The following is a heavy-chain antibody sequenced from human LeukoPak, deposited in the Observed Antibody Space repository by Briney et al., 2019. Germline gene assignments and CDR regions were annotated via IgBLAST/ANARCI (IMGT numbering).Heavy chain of an antibody. Sequence: PSETLSLTCAVYGGSFSGYYWSWIRQPPGKGLEWIGEINHSGSTNYNPSLKSRVTISVDTSKNQFSLKLSSVTAAGTAVYYCARGATVTAYNWFDPWGQGTLVTVSS. CDR1: GGSFSGYY. CDR3: ARGATVTAYNWFDP. CDR2: INHSGST. D-gene: IGHD4-17*01. J-gene: IGHJ5*02. V-gene: IGHV4-34*01.